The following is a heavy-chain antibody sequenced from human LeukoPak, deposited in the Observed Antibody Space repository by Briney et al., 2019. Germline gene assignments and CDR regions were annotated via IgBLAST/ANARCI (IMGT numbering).Heavy chain of an antibody. J-gene: IGHJ6*03. V-gene: IGHV4-34*01. CDR1: GGSFSGYY. Sequence: SETLSLTCAVYGGSFSGYYWSWIRQPPGKGLEWIGEVNHGGSTNYNPSLMSRVTISVDTSKNQFSLKLNSVSAADTAVYYCARTQYVLTVYYYYYMDVWGKGTPVTVS. D-gene: IGHD4-11*01. CDR2: VNHGGST. CDR3: ARTQYVLTVYYYYYMDV.